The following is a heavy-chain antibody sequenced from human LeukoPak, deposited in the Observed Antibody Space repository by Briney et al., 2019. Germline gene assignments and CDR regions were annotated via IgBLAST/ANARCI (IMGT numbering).Heavy chain of an antibody. CDR3: AKRSRRLTIVRGVPREDV. Sequence: PGGSLRLSCAASGFTFSSYAMNWVRQAPGKGLEWVSGISGNGDTTYYADSVKGRFTISRDNSKNTLYLQMNSLRAEDTAVYYCAKRSRRLTIVRGVPREDVWGQGTTVTVSS. CDR1: GFTFSSYA. CDR2: ISGNGDTT. V-gene: IGHV3-23*01. D-gene: IGHD3-10*01. J-gene: IGHJ6*02.